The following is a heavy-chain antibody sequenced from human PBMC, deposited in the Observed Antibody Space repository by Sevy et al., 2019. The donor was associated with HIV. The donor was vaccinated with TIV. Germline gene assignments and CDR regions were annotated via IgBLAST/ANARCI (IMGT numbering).Heavy chain of an antibody. D-gene: IGHD6-13*01. CDR2: ISYEGTET. J-gene: IGHJ4*01. V-gene: IGHV3-30-3*01. Sequence: GGSLRLSCAASGFAFSSHAMHWVRQAPGKGLEWVAVISYEGTETFYADSVEGRFTISRDNSKNMLSLQMNSLRPEDTAVYYCARDGGYSINWYSLYWGHGTLVTVSS. CDR1: GFAFSSHA. CDR3: ARDGGYSINWYSLY.